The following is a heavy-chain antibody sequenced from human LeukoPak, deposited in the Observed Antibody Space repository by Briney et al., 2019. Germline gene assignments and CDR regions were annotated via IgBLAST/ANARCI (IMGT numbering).Heavy chain of an antibody. CDR2: INDSRCS. J-gene: IGHJ4*02. V-gene: IGHV4-34*01. D-gene: IGHD2-2*01. Sequence: PSETLSLTCAVSGGAFSNYVWTWIRQPPGKGLEWIAAINDSRCSNSNSSLGSRVAILLSTSKNHFSLRLTSVTAADTAVYDCGRGQYCSTTNCYSARRYFDFWGQGTLVTVSS. CDR3: GRGQYCSTTNCYSARRYFDF. CDR1: GGAFSNYV.